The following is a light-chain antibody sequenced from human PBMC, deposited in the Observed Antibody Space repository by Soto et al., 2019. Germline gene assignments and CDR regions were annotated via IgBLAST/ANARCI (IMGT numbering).Light chain of an antibody. Sequence: DIQMTQSPSSLSASVGDRVTITCRASQDINNYLAWYQQKPGKIPKLLIYAASTLQPGVHSRFSGSGSGTVFTLTINSLRPEDAATYDCQNYKSAPNTFGRGTRLEIK. V-gene: IGKV1-27*01. CDR1: QDINNY. CDR2: AAS. CDR3: QNYKSAPNT. J-gene: IGKJ2*01.